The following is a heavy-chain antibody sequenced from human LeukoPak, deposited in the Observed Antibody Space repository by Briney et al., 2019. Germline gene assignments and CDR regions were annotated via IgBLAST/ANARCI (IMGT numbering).Heavy chain of an antibody. CDR3: ARDRHYDASTVFDP. Sequence: GASVKVSCKASGYTFINYGISWLRQAPGQGLEWIGWISANSGNTKFAQKVQGRITMTTDTSTSTAYMELRSLRSDDTAIYYCARDRHYDASTVFDPWGQGTLVTVSS. CDR2: ISANSGNT. CDR1: GYTFINYG. J-gene: IGHJ5*02. V-gene: IGHV1-18*01. D-gene: IGHD3-3*01.